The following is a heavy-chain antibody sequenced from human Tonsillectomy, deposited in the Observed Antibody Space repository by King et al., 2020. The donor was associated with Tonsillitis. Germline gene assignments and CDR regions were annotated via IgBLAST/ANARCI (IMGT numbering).Heavy chain of an antibody. CDR2: ISGRGGSI. V-gene: IGHV3-23*04. CDR1: GFTFSNYA. Sequence: VQLVESGGGLVQPGGSLRLSCAASGFTFSNYAMSWVRQAPGKGLEWVSTISGRGGSIYYGDSVKGRFTISRDNSKNTLYLQMNTLRAEDTAVYYCAKGGGYCSSTSCLIDYWGQGTLVTVSS. CDR3: AKGGGYCSSTSCLIDY. J-gene: IGHJ4*02. D-gene: IGHD2-2*03.